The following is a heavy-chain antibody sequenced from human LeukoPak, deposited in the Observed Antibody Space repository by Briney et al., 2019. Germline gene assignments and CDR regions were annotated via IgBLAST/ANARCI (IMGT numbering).Heavy chain of an antibody. V-gene: IGHV1-18*01. Sequence: ASVKVSCKASGYTFTSYGISWVRQASGQGLEWMGWISAYNGNTNYAQKLQGRVTMTTDTSTSTAYMELRSLRSDDTAVYYCARDYLPTRDFWSGYYYYYYYYMDVWGKGTTVTVSS. CDR3: ARDYLPTRDFWSGYYYYYYYYMDV. D-gene: IGHD3-3*01. CDR1: GYTFTSYG. CDR2: ISAYNGNT. J-gene: IGHJ6*03.